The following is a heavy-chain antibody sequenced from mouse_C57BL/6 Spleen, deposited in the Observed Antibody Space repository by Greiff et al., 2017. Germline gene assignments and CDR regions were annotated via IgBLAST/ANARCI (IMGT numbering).Heavy chain of an antibody. CDR3: TIGLYYGNPFAY. V-gene: IGHV1-15*01. Sequence: QVQLQQSGAELVRPGASVTLSCKASGYTFTDYEMHWVKQTPVHGLEWIGAIDPETGGTAYNQKFKGKAILTADKSSSTAYMELRSLTSEDSAVYYCTIGLYYGNPFAYWGQGTLGTVSA. CDR2: IDPETGGT. CDR1: GYTFTDYE. J-gene: IGHJ3*01. D-gene: IGHD2-1*01.